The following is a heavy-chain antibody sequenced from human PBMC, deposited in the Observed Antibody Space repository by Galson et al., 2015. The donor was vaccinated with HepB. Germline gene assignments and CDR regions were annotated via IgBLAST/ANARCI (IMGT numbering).Heavy chain of an antibody. CDR2: ISSSSSYI. J-gene: IGHJ4*02. V-gene: IGHV3-21*01. CDR3: ARGPSMIVVVMPFDY. CDR1: GFTFSSYS. D-gene: IGHD3-22*01. Sequence: SLRLSCAASGFTFSSYSMNWVRQAPGKGLEWVSSISSSSSYIYYAGSVKGRFTISRDNAKNSLYLQMNSLRAEDTAVYYCARGPSMIVVVMPFDYWGQGTLVTVSS.